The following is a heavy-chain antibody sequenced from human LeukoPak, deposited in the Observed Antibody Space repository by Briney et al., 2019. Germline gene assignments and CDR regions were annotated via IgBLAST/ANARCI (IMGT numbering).Heavy chain of an antibody. D-gene: IGHD3-10*01. J-gene: IGHJ6*03. CDR2: INHSGST. CDR1: GFTFSSYE. V-gene: IGHV4-34*01. Sequence: PGGSLRLSCAASGFTFSSYEMNWVRQPPGKGLEWIGEINHSGSTNYNPSLKSRVTISVDTSKNQFSLKLSSVTAADTAVYYCARGTTKGYYYGSGSYRSQYKYYYYYYMDVWGKGTTVTVSS. CDR3: ARGTTKGYYYGSGSYRSQYKYYYYYYMDV.